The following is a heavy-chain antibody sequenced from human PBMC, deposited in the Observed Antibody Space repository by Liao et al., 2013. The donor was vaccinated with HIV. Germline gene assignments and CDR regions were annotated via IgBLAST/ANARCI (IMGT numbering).Heavy chain of an antibody. CDR3: ARTDQYYDFWNGYENWFDP. V-gene: IGHV4-61*02. J-gene: IGHJ5*02. CDR2: IYTSGST. Sequence: QVQLQESGPGLVKPSQTLSLTCTVSGGSISSDNYHWSWIRQPAGKGLEWIGRIYTSGSTKYNPSLKSRVTISVDTSKNQFSLKLSSVTAADTAVYYCARTDQYYDFWNGYENWFDPWGQGTLVTVSS. D-gene: IGHD3-3*01. CDR1: GGSISSDNYH.